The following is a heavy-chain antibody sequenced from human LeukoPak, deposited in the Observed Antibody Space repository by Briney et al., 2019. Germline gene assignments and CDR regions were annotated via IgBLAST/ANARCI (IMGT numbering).Heavy chain of an antibody. Sequence: SETLSLTCTVSGGSISSGSYYWSWIRQPAGKGLEWIGRIYTSGSTNYNPSLKSRVAISVDTSKNQFSLKLSSVTAADTAVYYCARSSITMVRGVRYYYYMDVWGKGTTVTVSS. CDR1: GGSISSGSYY. CDR3: ARSSITMVRGVRYYYYMDV. J-gene: IGHJ6*03. V-gene: IGHV4-61*02. CDR2: IYTSGST. D-gene: IGHD3-10*01.